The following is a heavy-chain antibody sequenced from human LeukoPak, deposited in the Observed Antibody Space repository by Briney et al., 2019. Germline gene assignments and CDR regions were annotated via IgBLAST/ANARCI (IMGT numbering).Heavy chain of an antibody. J-gene: IGHJ4*02. CDR3: ARVYSSSSGRALDY. CDR1: GFTFSSYW. V-gene: IGHV3-7*01. D-gene: IGHD6-6*01. CDR2: IKQDGNEK. Sequence: PGGSLRLSCAVSGFTFSSYWMSWVRQAPGKGLEWVANIKQDGNEKYYVDSVKGRFTISRDNAKNSLYLQMNSLRAEDTAVYYCARVYSSSSGRALDYWGQGTLVTVSS.